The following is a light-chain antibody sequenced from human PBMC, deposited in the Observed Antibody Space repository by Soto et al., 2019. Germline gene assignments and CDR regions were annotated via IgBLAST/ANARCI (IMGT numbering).Light chain of an antibody. V-gene: IGKV1-5*03. CDR1: QSISGW. CDR2: KAT. CDR3: QQYNTYSGT. J-gene: IGKJ1*01. Sequence: DIQMTQSPSTLSASVGGRVTITCRASQSISGWLAGYQQKPGKSPKLLIYKATTLETGVPSRFSGSGSGTEFTLTISSLQPEDFATYYCQQYNTYSGTFGQGTKVEIK.